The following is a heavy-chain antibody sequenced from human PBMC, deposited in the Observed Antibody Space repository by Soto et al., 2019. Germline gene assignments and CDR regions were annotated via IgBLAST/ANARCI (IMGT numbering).Heavy chain of an antibody. CDR2: ISSSSSYI. D-gene: IGHD6-13*01. Sequence: GGSLRLSCAAPGFTFSIYSMNWVRQAPGKGLEWVSSISSSSSYIYYADSVKGRFTISRDNAKNSLYLQMNSLRAEDTAVYYCARTFSSSWTLYFDYWGQGTLVTVPQ. CDR1: GFTFSIYS. CDR3: ARTFSSSWTLYFDY. V-gene: IGHV3-21*01. J-gene: IGHJ4*02.